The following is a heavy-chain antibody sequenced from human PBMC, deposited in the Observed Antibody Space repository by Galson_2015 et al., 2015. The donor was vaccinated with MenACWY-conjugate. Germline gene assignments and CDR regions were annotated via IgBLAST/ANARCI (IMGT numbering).Heavy chain of an antibody. J-gene: IGHJ4*02. V-gene: IGHV5-10-1*01. D-gene: IGHD1-26*01. CDR1: GYSFTSYW. CDR3: ARISGSYSLPDY. Sequence: QSGAEVKKPGESLKISCKGSGYSFTSYWISWVRQMPGKGLEWMGRIDPSDSYTNYSPSFQGHVTISADRSISTAYLQWSSLKASGSAMDYCARISGSYSLPDYWGQRALLAVSS. CDR2: IDPSDSYT.